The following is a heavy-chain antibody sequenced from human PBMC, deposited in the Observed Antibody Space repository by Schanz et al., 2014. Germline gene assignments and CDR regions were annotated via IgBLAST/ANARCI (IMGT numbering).Heavy chain of an antibody. CDR3: ASSGAGYSSSWDFDY. J-gene: IGHJ4*02. Sequence: QVQLVQSWAEVKGPGASVKVSCKASGYSFTPFPIHWVRQAPGQSLEWMGWINAGTGNTEYSQKFQGRVTITADKSTFTAYMDVSSLRSEDTAVYYCASSGAGYSSSWDFDYWGQGTLVTVSS. CDR1: GYSFTPFP. CDR2: INAGTGNT. V-gene: IGHV1-3*01. D-gene: IGHD6-13*01.